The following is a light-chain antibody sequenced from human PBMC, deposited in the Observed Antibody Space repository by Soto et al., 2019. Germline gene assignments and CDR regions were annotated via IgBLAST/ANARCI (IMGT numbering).Light chain of an antibody. V-gene: IGLV2-14*01. CDR1: SSDIGSYNY. CDR3: CSYRSSRTWV. J-gene: IGLJ3*02. Sequence: QSALTQPASVSGSPGQSITISCTGTSSDIGSYNYVSWYQYYPGKAPRLLIYEVTNRPSGVSNRFSGSKSGNTASLTISGLQAEDDADYYCCSYRSSRTWVFGGGTKLTVL. CDR2: EVT.